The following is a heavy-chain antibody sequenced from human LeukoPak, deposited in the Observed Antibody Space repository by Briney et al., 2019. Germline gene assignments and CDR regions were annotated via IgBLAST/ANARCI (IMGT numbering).Heavy chain of an antibody. CDR2: IYYSGST. V-gene: IGHV4-39*07. J-gene: IGHJ4*02. CDR1: GGSISSSSYY. Sequence: SETLSLTCTVSGGSISSSSYYWGWIRQPPGKGLEWIGSIYYSGSTYYNPSLKSRVTISVDTSKNQFSLKLSSVTAADTAVYYCARGRDYYSNYKLDYWGQGTLVTVSS. D-gene: IGHD4-11*01. CDR3: ARGRDYYSNYKLDY.